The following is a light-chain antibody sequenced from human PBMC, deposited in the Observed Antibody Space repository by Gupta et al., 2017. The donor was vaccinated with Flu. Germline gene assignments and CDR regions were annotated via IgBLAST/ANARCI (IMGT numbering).Light chain of an antibody. V-gene: IGKV1-5*03. Sequence: PSTLAASVGDRVTITCRASQSVSGYLAWFQQRPGKAPKLLIYRASSLETGVPSRFSGGGSETEFTLTISSLQPEDFATYYCQHENNYPYTFGQGTKLEI. CDR2: RAS. CDR3: QHENNYPYT. J-gene: IGKJ2*01. CDR1: QSVSGY.